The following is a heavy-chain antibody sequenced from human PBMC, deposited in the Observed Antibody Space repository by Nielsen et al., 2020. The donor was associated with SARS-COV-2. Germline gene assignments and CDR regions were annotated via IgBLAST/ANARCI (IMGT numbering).Heavy chain of an antibody. CDR2: IWYDGSKT. CDR1: PFTFRMYG. J-gene: IGHJ6*02. D-gene: IGHD6-19*01. V-gene: IGHV3-33*01. Sequence: GESLKISCVTSPFTFRMYGMHWVRQAPGKGLEWVALIWYDGSKTYYADSVKGRFTISRDNSNNTLYLQMNSLRVDDTAVYYCARDGSGWKIHGMDFWGQGTTVIVSS. CDR3: ARDGSGWKIHGMDF.